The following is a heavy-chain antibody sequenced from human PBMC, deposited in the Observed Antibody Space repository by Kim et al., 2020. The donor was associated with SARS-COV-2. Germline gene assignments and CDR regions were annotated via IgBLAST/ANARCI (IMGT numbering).Heavy chain of an antibody. CDR2: ISYDGSNK. J-gene: IGHJ6*02. Sequence: GGSLRLSCAASGFTFSSYAMHWVRQAPGKGLEWVAVISYDGSNKYYADSVKGRFTNSRDNSKNKLYLQMNSLRAEDTAVYYCASEINCSSTSCYGCMDVWGQGTTVTVSS. V-gene: IGHV3-30*04. D-gene: IGHD2-2*01. CDR1: GFTFSSYA. CDR3: ASEINCSSTSCYGCMDV.